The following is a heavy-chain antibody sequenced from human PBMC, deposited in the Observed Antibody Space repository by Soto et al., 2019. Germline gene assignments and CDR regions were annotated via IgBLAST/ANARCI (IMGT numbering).Heavy chain of an antibody. CDR3: ASGDVTTVTTVPYEYYYLAV. D-gene: IGHD4-4*01. CDR1: GGTFSSYT. Sequence: QVQLVQSGAEVKKPGSSVKVSCKASGGTFSSYTISWVRQAPGQGLEWMGRIIPILGIANYAQKFQGRVTIPADKATSTAYLELSSLRSEDTAVYYCASGDVTTVTTVPYEYYYLAVLRQGTTVTVSS. J-gene: IGHJ6*03. CDR2: IIPILGIA. V-gene: IGHV1-69*02.